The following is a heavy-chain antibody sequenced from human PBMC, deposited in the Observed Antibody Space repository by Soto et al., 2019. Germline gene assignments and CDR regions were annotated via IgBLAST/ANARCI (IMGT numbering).Heavy chain of an antibody. CDR3: EGGAAADYFDY. J-gene: IGHJ4*02. V-gene: IGHV4-4*07. Sequence: SETLSLTCTVSSGSFSTYYWSWIRQPAGKGLEWIGRIYSTGSTLYNTSLKSRITMSVDTSKNQFSLKLSSVAAADTAVYYCEGGAAADYFDYWGQGNLVTVSS. CDR2: IYSTGST. CDR1: SGSFSTYY. D-gene: IGHD6-13*01.